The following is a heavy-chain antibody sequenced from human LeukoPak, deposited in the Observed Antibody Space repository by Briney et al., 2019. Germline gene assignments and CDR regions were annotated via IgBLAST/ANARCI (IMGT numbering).Heavy chain of an antibody. D-gene: IGHD3-10*01. V-gene: IGHV3-23*01. CDR3: AKSRSYTVRDAVQI. CDR2: ISDSGAPT. Sequence: GGSLRLSCVASGFSFSNHAMSWVRQAPGKGLEWVLGISDSGAPTHHADSVRGRFTISRDNLKNTVYLQMNSLRAEDTAVYYCAKSRSYTVRDAVQIWGQGTTVTVSS. CDR1: GFSFSNHA. J-gene: IGHJ3*02.